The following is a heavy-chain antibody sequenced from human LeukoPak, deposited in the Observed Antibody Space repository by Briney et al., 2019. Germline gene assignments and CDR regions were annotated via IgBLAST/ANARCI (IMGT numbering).Heavy chain of an antibody. J-gene: IGHJ4*02. CDR2: INPSDGST. CDR1: GYTFTNYY. D-gene: IGHD3-10*01. V-gene: IGHV1-46*01. Sequence: ASVKVSCKASGYTFTNYYMHWVRQAPGQGLEWMGIINPSDGSTRYAQKFQGRVTMTRDTSTSTVYMELSSLRSEDTAVYYCAREGYYGSGSYSAFDYWGQGTLVTVSS. CDR3: AREGYYGSGSYSAFDY.